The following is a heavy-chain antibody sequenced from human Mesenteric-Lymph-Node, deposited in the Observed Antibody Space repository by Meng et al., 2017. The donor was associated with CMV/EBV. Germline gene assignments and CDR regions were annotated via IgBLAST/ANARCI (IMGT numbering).Heavy chain of an antibody. D-gene: IGHD2-2*01. CDR1: GGSISSSSYY. CDR3: ARDRSSKYFYYGLDV. Sequence: SETLSLTCTVSGGSISSSSYYWGWIRQPPGKGLEWIGSIYYSGSTYYNPSLKSRVTISVDTSKNQFFLNLNSVTAADTAVYRCARDRSSKYFYYGLDVWGHGTTVTVSS. J-gene: IGHJ6*02. CDR2: IYYSGST. V-gene: IGHV4-39*07.